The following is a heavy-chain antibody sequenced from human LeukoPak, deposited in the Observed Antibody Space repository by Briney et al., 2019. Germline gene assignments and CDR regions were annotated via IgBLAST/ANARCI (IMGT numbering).Heavy chain of an antibody. V-gene: IGHV3-11*01. Sequence: GGSLRLSCAASGFTFSDNYMSWIRQAPGKGLEWVSYISSSGSTIYYADSVKGRFTISRANAKNSLYLQMNSLRAEDTAVYYCARAVGTSDWFDPWGQGTLVTVSS. J-gene: IGHJ5*02. CDR1: GFTFSDNY. CDR3: ARAVGTSDWFDP. CDR2: ISSSGSTI.